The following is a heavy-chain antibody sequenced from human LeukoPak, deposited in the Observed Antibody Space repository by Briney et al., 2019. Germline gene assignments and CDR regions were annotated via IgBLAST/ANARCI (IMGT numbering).Heavy chain of an antibody. V-gene: IGHV3-21*01. D-gene: IGHD4-23*01. J-gene: IGHJ4*02. CDR1: GFTFSSYS. Sequence: PGGSLRLSCAASGFTFSSYSMNWVRQAPGKGLEWVSSISSSSSYIYYADSVKGRFTISRDNAKNSLYLQMNSLRAEDTAVYYCARDPSLGGNLDYWGQGTLVTVSS. CDR3: ARDPSLGGNLDY. CDR2: ISSSSSYI.